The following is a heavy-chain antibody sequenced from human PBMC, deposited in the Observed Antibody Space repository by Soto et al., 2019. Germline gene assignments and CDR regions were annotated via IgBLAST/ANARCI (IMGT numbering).Heavy chain of an antibody. V-gene: IGHV4-59*01. J-gene: IGHJ3*01. CDR2: INDNGNT. CDR1: GGSIRTYY. D-gene: IGHD4-4*01. CDR3: ARDLHRTWSHDAFDF. Sequence: NPSETLSLTCTVSGGSIRTYYWSWLRQPPGKGLEWIGYINDNGNTNYNPSLERRVTISVDTSRNQFSLNLTSVTPADTAVYYCARDLHRTWSHDAFDFWGQGTTVTVSS.